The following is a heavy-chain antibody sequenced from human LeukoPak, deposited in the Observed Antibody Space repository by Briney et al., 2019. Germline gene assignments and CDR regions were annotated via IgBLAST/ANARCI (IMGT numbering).Heavy chain of an antibody. CDR1: GFTFSS. J-gene: IGHJ4*02. D-gene: IGHD5-18*01. V-gene: IGHV3-53*01. CDR2: IYSGGST. Sequence: GGSLRLSCAASGFTFSSMNWVRQAPGKGLEWVSVIYSGGSTYYADSVKGRFTISRDNSKNTLYLQMNNVRVEDTAVYFCARYHTALNYWGQGTLVTASS. CDR3: ARYHTALNY.